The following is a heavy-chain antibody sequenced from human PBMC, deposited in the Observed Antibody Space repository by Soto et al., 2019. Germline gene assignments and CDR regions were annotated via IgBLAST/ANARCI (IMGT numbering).Heavy chain of an antibody. CDR2: IDPSDSYT. Sequence: PGESLKISCKGSGYSFTSYWISWVRQMPGKGLEWMGRIDPSDSYTNYSPSFQGHVTISADKSISTAYLQWSSLKASDTAMYYCARQLGAIAVAGIYLDYWGQGTLVTVSS. J-gene: IGHJ4*02. V-gene: IGHV5-10-1*01. CDR1: GYSFTSYW. D-gene: IGHD6-19*01. CDR3: ARQLGAIAVAGIYLDY.